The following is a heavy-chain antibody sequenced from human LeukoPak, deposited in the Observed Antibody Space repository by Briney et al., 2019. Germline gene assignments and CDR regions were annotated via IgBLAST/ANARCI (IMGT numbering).Heavy chain of an antibody. Sequence: GGSLRLSCAASGFTFSSYGMHWVRQAPGKGLEWVAFIRYDGSNKYYADSVKGRFTISRDNSKNTLYLQMNSLRAEDTAVYYCARAHGTRRGAFDYWGQGTLVTVSS. J-gene: IGHJ4*02. D-gene: IGHD1-14*01. CDR2: IRYDGSNK. CDR3: ARAHGTRRGAFDY. CDR1: GFTFSSYG. V-gene: IGHV3-30*02.